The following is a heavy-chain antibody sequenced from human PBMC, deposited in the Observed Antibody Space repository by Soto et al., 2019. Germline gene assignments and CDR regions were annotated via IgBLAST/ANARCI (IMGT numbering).Heavy chain of an antibody. V-gene: IGHV3-23*01. CDR2: ISGSGDRT. J-gene: IGHJ3*02. Sequence: VQLLESGGGLVQPGGSLRLSCAASGFTLSSYAMNWVRQAPGKGLEWVSAISGSGDRTYYADSVKGRFTVSRDNSKNTLYLLLNSLRAEDTAIYYCAKYYYDSSSSRGASDIWGQGTMVTVSS. CDR3: AKYYYDSSSSRGASDI. CDR1: GFTLSSYA. D-gene: IGHD3-22*01.